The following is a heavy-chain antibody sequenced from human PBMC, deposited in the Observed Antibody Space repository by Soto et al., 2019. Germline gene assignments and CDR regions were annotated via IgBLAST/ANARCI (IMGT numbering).Heavy chain of an antibody. V-gene: IGHV3-23*01. CDR3: AKGEMATIRNSFDP. D-gene: IGHD5-12*01. CDR1: AFSLTSCS. J-gene: IGHJ5*02. Sequence: RLSCVTSAFSLTSCSMSGVRQTPGKGLEWVSALSRSGGATYYADSVKGRFTISRDTSTNTLYLQMSNLRAEDTAIYYCAKGEMATIRNSFDPWGQGTLVTVSS. CDR2: LSRSGGAT.